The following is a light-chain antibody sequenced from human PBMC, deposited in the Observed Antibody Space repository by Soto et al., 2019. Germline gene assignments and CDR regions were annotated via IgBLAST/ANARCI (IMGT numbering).Light chain of an antibody. CDR1: QDVSSW. J-gene: IGKJ2*01. CDR3: QQGNSFPYT. Sequence: DIQMTQSPSSVSASVGDRVTITCRASQDVSSWLAWYQQKPGKAPKLLIYAASNLQSGVPSRFSGSGSGTDFTLTISSLQPEDFATYYCQQGNSFPYTLGQGTKVDIK. V-gene: IGKV1-12*01. CDR2: AAS.